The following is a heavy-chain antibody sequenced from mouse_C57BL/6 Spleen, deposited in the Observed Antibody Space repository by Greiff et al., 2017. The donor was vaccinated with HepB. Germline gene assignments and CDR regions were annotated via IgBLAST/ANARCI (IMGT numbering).Heavy chain of an antibody. Sequence: EVQLQQSGPGLVKPSQSLSLTCSVTGYSITSGYYWNWIRQFPGNKLEWMGYISYDGSNNYNPSLKNRISITRDTSKNQFFLKLNSVTTEDTATYYCAREGFSYYGSSSYWGQGTTLTVSS. CDR2: ISYDGSN. CDR1: GYSITSGYY. CDR3: AREGFSYYGSSSY. J-gene: IGHJ2*01. V-gene: IGHV3-6*01. D-gene: IGHD1-1*01.